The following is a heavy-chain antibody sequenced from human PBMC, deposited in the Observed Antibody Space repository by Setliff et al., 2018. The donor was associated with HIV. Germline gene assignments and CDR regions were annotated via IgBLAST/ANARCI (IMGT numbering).Heavy chain of an antibody. V-gene: IGHV2-5*02. CDR3: AHRRVGNDDSSGNYHPYFDN. Sequence: SGPTLVNPTETLTLTCTFSGFSLTTIRVAVGWIRQPPGKAPEWLGFIYWDDDKRYSPSLKTRITITKDTSKNQVVLTMARMDPVDTATYYCAHRRVGNDDSSGNYHPYFDNWGQGILVTVSS. CDR1: GFSLTTIRVA. CDR2: IYWDDDK. J-gene: IGHJ4*02. D-gene: IGHD3-22*01.